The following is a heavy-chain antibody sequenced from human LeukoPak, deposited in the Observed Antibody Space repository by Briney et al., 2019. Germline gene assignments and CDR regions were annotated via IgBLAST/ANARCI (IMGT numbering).Heavy chain of an antibody. CDR3: AKDHYYYDSSGYKDY. CDR1: GFTFSSYG. V-gene: IGHV3-30*18. D-gene: IGHD3-22*01. CDR2: ISYDGSNK. Sequence: WGSLRLSCAASGFTFSSYGMHWVRQAPGKGLEWVAVISYDGSNKYYADSVKGRFTISRDNSKNTLYLQMNSLRAEDTAVYYCAKDHYYYDSSGYKDYWGQGTLVTVSS. J-gene: IGHJ4*02.